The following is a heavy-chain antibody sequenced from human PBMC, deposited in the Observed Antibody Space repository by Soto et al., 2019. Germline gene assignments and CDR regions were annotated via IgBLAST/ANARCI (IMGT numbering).Heavy chain of an antibody. D-gene: IGHD3-16*02. J-gene: IGHJ6*02. CDR2: ISGSGGST. Sequence: GGSLRLSCAASGFTFSSYAMSWVRQAPGKGLEWVSAISGSGGSTYYADSVKGRFTISRDNSKNTLYLQMNSLRAEDTAVYYCAKDRRKGYRTQNYYYYGMDVWGQGTTVTVSS. V-gene: IGHV3-23*01. CDR1: GFTFSSYA. CDR3: AKDRRKGYRTQNYYYYGMDV.